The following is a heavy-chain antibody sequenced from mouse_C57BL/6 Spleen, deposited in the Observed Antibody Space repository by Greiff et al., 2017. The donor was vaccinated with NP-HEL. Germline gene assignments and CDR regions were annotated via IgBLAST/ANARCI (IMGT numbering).Heavy chain of an antibody. CDR3: ARSPYDGYYEGAY. V-gene: IGHV1-64*01. CDR2: IHPNSGST. J-gene: IGHJ3*01. Sequence: QVQLKQPGAELVKPGASVKLSCKASGYTFTSYWMHWVKQRPGQGLEWIGMIHPNSGSTNYNEKFKSKATLTVDKSSSTAYMQLSSLTSEDSAVYYCARSPYDGYYEGAYWGQGTLVTVSA. D-gene: IGHD2-3*01. CDR1: GYTFTSYW.